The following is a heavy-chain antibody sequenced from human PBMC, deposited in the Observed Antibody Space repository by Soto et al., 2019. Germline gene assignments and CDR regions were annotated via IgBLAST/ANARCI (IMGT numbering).Heavy chain of an antibody. D-gene: IGHD3-22*01. CDR1: GYSFTNYW. Sequence: HGESLKISCQGSGYSFTNYWNNWVRQMPGKGLEWMGRIDPSDSYTNYSPSFQGHVTLSADKSISTAYLQWSSLKASDTAMYYCVRLYHYDSSGYSFDYWGQGTLVTVSS. CDR3: VRLYHYDSSGYSFDY. CDR2: IDPSDSYT. V-gene: IGHV5-10-1*01. J-gene: IGHJ4*02.